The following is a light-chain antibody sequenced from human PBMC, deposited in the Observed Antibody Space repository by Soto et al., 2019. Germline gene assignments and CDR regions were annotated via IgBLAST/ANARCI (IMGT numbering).Light chain of an antibody. CDR3: QHYGGSFT. Sequence: EIVLTQSPGTLSLSPGERATLSCRASESVSSVYLAWYQHKPGQAPRLLIFGASSRATAIPDRFSGSGSGTDFTLTISRLEPEDLAVYYCQHYGGSFTFGQGTRLEMK. CDR2: GAS. V-gene: IGKV3-20*01. CDR1: ESVSSVY. J-gene: IGKJ5*01.